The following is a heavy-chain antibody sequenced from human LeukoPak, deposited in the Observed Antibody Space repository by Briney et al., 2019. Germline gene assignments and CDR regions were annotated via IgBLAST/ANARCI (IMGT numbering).Heavy chain of an antibody. V-gene: IGHV1-3*01. D-gene: IGHD4-17*01. CDR3: ARGRGDYGLFDY. J-gene: IGHJ4*02. Sequence: GASVKVSCKASGYTCTSYAMHWVRQAPGQRLEWMGWINAGNGNTKYSQKFQGRVTVTRDTSASTAYMELSSLRSEDTAVYYCARGRGDYGLFDYWGQGTLVTVSS. CDR2: INAGNGNT. CDR1: GYTCTSYA.